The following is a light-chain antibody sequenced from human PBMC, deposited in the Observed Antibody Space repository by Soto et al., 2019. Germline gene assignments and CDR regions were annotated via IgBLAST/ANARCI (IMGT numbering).Light chain of an antibody. CDR2: EGS. J-gene: IGLJ2*01. V-gene: IGLV2-23*01. CDR1: RSDVGSYKV. Sequence: QSVLTQPASVSGSPGQSITISCTGTRSDVGSYKVVSWYQQHPGKAPKVIIYEGSKRPSGVSTRFSGSKSGNTAALTISGLQAEDEGDDYCCSYAGSSTWVFGGGTQLTVL. CDR3: CSYAGSSTWV.